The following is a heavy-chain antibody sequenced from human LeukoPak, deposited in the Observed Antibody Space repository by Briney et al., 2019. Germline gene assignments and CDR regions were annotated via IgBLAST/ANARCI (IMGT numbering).Heavy chain of an antibody. CDR3: ARQDYDILTGYPSDWFDP. Sequence: PSETLSLTCTVSGVSISNYYWSWIRQPAGKGLEWIGRIYTSGSTNYNPSLKSRVTISVDTSKNQFSLKLSSVTAADTAVYYCARQDYDILTGYPSDWFDPWGQGTLVTVSS. CDR1: GVSISNYY. J-gene: IGHJ5*02. D-gene: IGHD3-9*01. CDR2: IYTSGST. V-gene: IGHV4-4*07.